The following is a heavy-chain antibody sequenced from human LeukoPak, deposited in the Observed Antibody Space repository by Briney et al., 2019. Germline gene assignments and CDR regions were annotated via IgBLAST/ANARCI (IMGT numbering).Heavy chain of an antibody. J-gene: IGHJ4*02. V-gene: IGHV3-15*01. D-gene: IGHD6-13*01. CDR2: IKSKSDGGTT. CDR3: TTGAAGQ. CDR1: GFTFSNAW. Sequence: GGSLRLSCAASGFTFSNAWMSWVRQAPGEGLEWVGLIKSKSDGGTTDYAAPVRGRFSISRDDSKNTLYLQMNSLKTEDTAVYYCTTGAAGQWGQGTLVTVSS.